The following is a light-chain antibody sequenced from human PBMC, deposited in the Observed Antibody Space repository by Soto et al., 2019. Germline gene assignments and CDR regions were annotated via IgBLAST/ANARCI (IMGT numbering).Light chain of an antibody. J-gene: IGLJ1*01. CDR2: DVS. Sequence: QSVPAPPSSLSWSPGRSITISRAGTISDVGGYNFVSGDQQYHGKAPKLIICDVSNRPSGVSMHFSGSKSGNTASLTISGLQAGAEAYYYCSSFTGSYYVFGTGTKVTVL. CDR3: SSFTGSYYV. CDR1: ISDVGGYNF. V-gene: IGLV2-14*03.